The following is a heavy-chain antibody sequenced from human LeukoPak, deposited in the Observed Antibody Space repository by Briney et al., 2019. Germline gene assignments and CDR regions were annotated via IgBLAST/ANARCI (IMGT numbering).Heavy chain of an antibody. CDR1: GGSISSYY. CDR3: ARQQPTYSSWRYYYYGMDV. J-gene: IGHJ6*02. Sequence: SETLSLTCTVSGGSISSYYWSWIPQPPGKGLEWIGYIYYSGSTNYNPSLKSRVTISVDTSKNQFSLKLSSVTAADTAVYYCARQQPTYSSWRYYYYGMDVWGQGTTVTVSS. D-gene: IGHD6-13*01. CDR2: IYYSGST. V-gene: IGHV4-59*08.